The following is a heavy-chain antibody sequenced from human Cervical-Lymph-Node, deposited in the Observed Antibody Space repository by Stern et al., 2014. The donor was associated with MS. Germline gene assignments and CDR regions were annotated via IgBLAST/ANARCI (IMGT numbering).Heavy chain of an antibody. CDR1: GYTFTRYH. CDR2: INPSGGST. J-gene: IGHJ5*02. Sequence: VQLEESGAEVKKPGASVNVSCKASGYTFTRYHIHWVRQAPGQGLEWMAMINPSGGSTTYGQKFQGRLTVTRDTSTSTVYMELRSLRSDDTALYYCARDMVDADKWFDPWGQGTLVTVSS. D-gene: IGHD2-15*01. V-gene: IGHV1-46*01. CDR3: ARDMVDADKWFDP.